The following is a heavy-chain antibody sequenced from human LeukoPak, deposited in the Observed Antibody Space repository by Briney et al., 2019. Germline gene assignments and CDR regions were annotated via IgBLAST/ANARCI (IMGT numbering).Heavy chain of an antibody. CDR3: ASRFIAVAGSDAFDI. CDR1: GFTFSSYW. D-gene: IGHD6-19*01. V-gene: IGHV3-7*01. J-gene: IGHJ3*02. Sequence: GGSLRLSCAASGFTFSSYWMSWVRQAPGKGLEWVANIKQDGSEKYYVDSVKGRFTISRDNAKNSLYLQMNSLRAEDTAVYYCASRFIAVAGSDAFDIWGQGTMVTVSS. CDR2: IKQDGSEK.